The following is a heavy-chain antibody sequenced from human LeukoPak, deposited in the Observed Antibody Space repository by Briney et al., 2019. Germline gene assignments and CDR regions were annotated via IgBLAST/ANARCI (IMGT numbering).Heavy chain of an antibody. J-gene: IGHJ4*02. CDR3: ARTPTTIFGLATSAFDY. D-gene: IGHD3-3*01. CDR1: GGSISSYY. Sequence: SETLSLTCTVSGGSISSYYWSWIRQPPGKGLEWIGYIYYSGSTNYNPSLKSRVTISVDTSKNQFSLKLSSVTAADTAVYYCARTPTTIFGLATSAFDYWGQGTLVTVSS. CDR2: IYYSGST. V-gene: IGHV4-59*01.